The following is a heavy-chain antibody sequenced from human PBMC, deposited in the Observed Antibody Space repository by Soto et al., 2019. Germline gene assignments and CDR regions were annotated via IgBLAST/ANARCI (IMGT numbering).Heavy chain of an antibody. CDR3: ARGGGVGVAGSAAFDM. CDR2: IKPATGAA. Sequence: QLHLVQSGAVVKKPGASVTVSCSASGYPVTAYYMHWVRQAPGRGLEWMGGIKPATGAAKDTPTIQGRVTMARDTATSTVFMELSGLTSENTAVFYCARGGGVGVAGSAAFDMWGQGTLVTVSS. D-gene: IGHD6-19*01. J-gene: IGHJ3*02. CDR1: GYPVTAYY. V-gene: IGHV1-2*02.